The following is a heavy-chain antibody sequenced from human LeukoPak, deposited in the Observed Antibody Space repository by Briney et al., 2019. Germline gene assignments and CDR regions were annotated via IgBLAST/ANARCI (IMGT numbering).Heavy chain of an antibody. V-gene: IGHV3-53*01. CDR3: ARESATDYYYYGMDV. J-gene: IGHJ6*02. CDR2: IYSGGST. CDR1: GFTVSSNY. Sequence: PGGSLRLSCAASGFTVSSNYMSWVRQAPGKGPEWVSVIYSGGSTYYADSVKGRFTISRDNSKNTLYLQMNSLRAEDTAVYYCARESATDYYYYGMDVWGQGTTVTVSS.